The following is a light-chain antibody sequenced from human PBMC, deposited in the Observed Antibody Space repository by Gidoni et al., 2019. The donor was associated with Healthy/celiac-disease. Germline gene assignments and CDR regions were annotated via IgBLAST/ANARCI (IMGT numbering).Light chain of an antibody. CDR1: SSDVGGYNY. J-gene: IGLJ2*01. Sequence: QSALTQPRSVSVSPGQSVTISCTGTSSDVGGYNYVSWYPQHPGTATKLMIYDVSRRPPGVPDRFSGSKSGNTASLTSSGLQADEEADYCGCSYAGSYTFVVFGGGTKLTVL. CDR2: DVS. CDR3: CSYAGSYTFVV. V-gene: IGLV2-11*01.